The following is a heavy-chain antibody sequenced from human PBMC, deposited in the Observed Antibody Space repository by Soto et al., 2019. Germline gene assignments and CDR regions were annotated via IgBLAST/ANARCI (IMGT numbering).Heavy chain of an antibody. CDR1: GGSISSSSYY. Sequence: SETLSLTCTVSGGSISSSSYYWGWIRQPPGKGLEWIGSIYYSGSTYYNPSLKSRVTISVDTSKNQFSLKLSSVTAADTAVYYCARLGHYCSSTSCYVDYYYYMDVWGKGTTVTVSS. J-gene: IGHJ6*03. D-gene: IGHD2-2*01. V-gene: IGHV4-39*01. CDR3: ARLGHYCSSTSCYVDYYYYMDV. CDR2: IYYSGST.